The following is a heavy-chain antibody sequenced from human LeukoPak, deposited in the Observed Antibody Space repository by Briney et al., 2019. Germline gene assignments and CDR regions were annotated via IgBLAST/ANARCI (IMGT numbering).Heavy chain of an antibody. V-gene: IGHV4-59*01. CDR1: GGSISSYY. Sequence: SETLSLTCTVSGGSISSYYWSWIRQPPGKGLEWIGYIYYSGSTNYNPSLKSRVTISVDTSKNQFSLKLSSVTAADTAVYYCASNGDGLGYWGQGTLVTVSS. CDR2: IYYSGST. J-gene: IGHJ4*02. CDR3: ASNGDGLGY. D-gene: IGHD3-10*01.